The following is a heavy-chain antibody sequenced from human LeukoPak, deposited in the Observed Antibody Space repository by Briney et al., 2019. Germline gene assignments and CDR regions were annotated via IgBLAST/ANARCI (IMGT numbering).Heavy chain of an antibody. CDR1: GGFISSYY. V-gene: IGHV4-59*08. J-gene: IGHJ4*02. CDR2: IYYSGST. CDR3: ARQSITVAGISFDY. D-gene: IGHD6-19*01. Sequence: SETLSLTCTVSGGFISSYYWSWIRQPPGKGLEWIGYIYYSGSTNYNPSLKSRVTISIDTSKNQFSLKLSSVTAADTAVYYCARQSITVAGISFDYWGQGTLVTVSS.